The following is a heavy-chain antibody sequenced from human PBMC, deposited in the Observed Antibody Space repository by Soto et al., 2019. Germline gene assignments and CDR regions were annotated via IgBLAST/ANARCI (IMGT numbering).Heavy chain of an antibody. V-gene: IGHV3-11*01. J-gene: IGHJ4*02. CDR3: ARDPDTTSKVDN. D-gene: IGHD1-1*01. CDR2: ISSSGSPL. Sequence: GSLILSCTASGFTVSDHEMSWIRQAPGKGLDWVSYISSSGSPLYYADSVKGRFTISRDNAKNSLYLQMSSLRAEDAALYYCARDPDTTSKVDNRAQGTQVTVSS. CDR1: GFTVSDHE.